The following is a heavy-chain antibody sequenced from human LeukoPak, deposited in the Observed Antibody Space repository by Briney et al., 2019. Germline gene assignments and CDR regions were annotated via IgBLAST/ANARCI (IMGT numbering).Heavy chain of an antibody. V-gene: IGHV1-46*01. CDR3: ARSKGIRVIDY. Sequence: ASVKVSCKASGYTFTSYYIHWVRQAPGQGLEWMGMINPNGGGTNYAQKFQDRVIMTSDTSTSTVYMEVSSLTSEDMAAYYCARSKGIRVIDYWGQGTLVTVSS. J-gene: IGHJ4*02. CDR1: GYTFTSYY. CDR2: INPNGGGT. D-gene: IGHD3-16*02.